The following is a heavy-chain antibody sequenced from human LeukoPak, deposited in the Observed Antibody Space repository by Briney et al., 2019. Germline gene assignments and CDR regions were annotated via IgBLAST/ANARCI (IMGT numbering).Heavy chain of an antibody. V-gene: IGHV4-34*01. Sequence: SETLSLTCAVYGGSFSGYYWSWIRQPPGQGLEWIGEINHMGSTNYHTSLKSRVTISVDTSKNQFSLKLSSVNAADTAVYYCARHMVRGVIRPYYYYYMDVWGKGTTVTISS. J-gene: IGHJ6*03. CDR1: GGSFSGYY. D-gene: IGHD3-10*01. CDR3: ARHMVRGVIRPYYYYYMDV. CDR2: INHMGST.